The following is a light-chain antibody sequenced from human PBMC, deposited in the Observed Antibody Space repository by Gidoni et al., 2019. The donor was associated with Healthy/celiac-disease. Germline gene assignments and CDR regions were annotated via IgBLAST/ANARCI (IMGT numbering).Light chain of an antibody. J-gene: IGKJ4*01. CDR3: QQRSNWPPI. CDR1: QSVSSY. Sequence: PATLAWCPGERATISCRASQSVSSYLAWYQQKPGQAPRLLIYDASNRATGIPARFSGSGSGTDFTLTISSLEPEDFAVYYCQQRSNWPPIFGGGTKVEIK. V-gene: IGKV3-11*01. CDR2: DAS.